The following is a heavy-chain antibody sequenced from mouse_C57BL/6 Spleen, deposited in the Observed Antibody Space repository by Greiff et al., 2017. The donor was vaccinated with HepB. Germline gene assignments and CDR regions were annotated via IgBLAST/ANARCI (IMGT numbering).Heavy chain of an antibody. Sequence: EVKLQESGGGLVKPGGSLKLSCAASGFTFSDYGMHWVRQAPEKGLEWVAYISSGSSTIYYADTVKGRFTISRDNAKNTLFLQMTSLRSEDTAMYYCARPGDYDDGYYFDYWGQGTTLTVSS. D-gene: IGHD2-4*01. CDR3: ARPGDYDDGYYFDY. CDR1: GFTFSDYG. V-gene: IGHV5-17*01. J-gene: IGHJ2*01. CDR2: ISSGSSTI.